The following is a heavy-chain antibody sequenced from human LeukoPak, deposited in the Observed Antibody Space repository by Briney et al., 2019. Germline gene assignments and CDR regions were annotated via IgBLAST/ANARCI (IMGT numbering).Heavy chain of an antibody. Sequence: ASVKVSCKASGGTFSSYAISWARQAPGQGLEWMGGIIPIFGTANYAQKFQGRVTITADESTSTAYMELSSLRSEDTAVYYCARGLEGDSSGYYYAKGAFDIWGQGTMVTVSS. J-gene: IGHJ3*02. CDR1: GGTFSSYA. CDR3: ARGLEGDSSGYYYAKGAFDI. V-gene: IGHV1-69*13. D-gene: IGHD3-22*01. CDR2: IIPIFGTA.